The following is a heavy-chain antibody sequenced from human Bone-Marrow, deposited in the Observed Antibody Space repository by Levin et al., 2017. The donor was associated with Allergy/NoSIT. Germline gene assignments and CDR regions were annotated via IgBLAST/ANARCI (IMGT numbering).Heavy chain of an antibody. CDR2: ISAGGGAS. J-gene: IGHJ6*02. Sequence: PGESLKISCATSGFTFTNYAMSWGRQAPGKGLEWVSVISAGGGASFYADSVEGRFIISRDNSKSTFYLQVNSLRVEDTAVYYCAKHQGNGSPWYYAMDVWGPGTTVTVS. CDR3: AKHQGNGSPWYYAMDV. V-gene: IGHV3-23*01. CDR1: GFTFTNYA. D-gene: IGHD6-19*01.